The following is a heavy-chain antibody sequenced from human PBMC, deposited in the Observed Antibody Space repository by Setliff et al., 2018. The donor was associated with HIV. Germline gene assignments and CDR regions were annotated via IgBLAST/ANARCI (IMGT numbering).Heavy chain of an antibody. J-gene: IGHJ6*02. CDR2: INHSGST. D-gene: IGHD3-3*01. CDR1: GGSFSGYY. V-gene: IGHV4-34*01. Sequence: LSLTCAVYGGSFSGYYWSWIRQPPGKGLEWIGEINHSGSTNYNPSLKSRVTISVDTSKNQFSLKLSSVTAADTAVYYCARGPEYDDFWSGYYRTPPYYYYGMDVWGQGTTVTVSS. CDR3: ARGPEYDDFWSGYYRTPPYYYYGMDV.